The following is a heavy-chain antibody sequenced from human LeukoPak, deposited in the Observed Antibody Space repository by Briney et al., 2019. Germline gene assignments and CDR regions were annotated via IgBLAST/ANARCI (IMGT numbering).Heavy chain of an antibody. J-gene: IGHJ4*02. Sequence: GRSLRLSCAASGFTFSSYGMHWVRQAPGKGLEWVAVISYGGSNKYYADSVKGRFTISRDNSKSTLYLQMNSLRAEDTAVYHCAKDLGALLYIDYWGQGTLVTVSS. CDR2: ISYGGSNK. CDR3: AKDLGALLYIDY. V-gene: IGHV3-30*18. CDR1: GFTFSSYG. D-gene: IGHD1-14*01.